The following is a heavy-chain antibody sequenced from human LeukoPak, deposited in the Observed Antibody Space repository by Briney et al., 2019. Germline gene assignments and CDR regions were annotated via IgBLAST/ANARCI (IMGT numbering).Heavy chain of an antibody. Sequence: KASETLSLTCTVSGGSISTHYWTWIRQPPEKGLEWIGYVFSGSTNYNPSLESRVTISVDRSKNQFSLKLSSVTAADTAVYYCARGPYYDFWSGYYSYFDYWGQGTLVTVSS. D-gene: IGHD3-3*01. CDR1: GGSISTHY. J-gene: IGHJ4*02. V-gene: IGHV4-59*11. CDR2: VFSGST. CDR3: ARGPYYDFWSGYYSYFDY.